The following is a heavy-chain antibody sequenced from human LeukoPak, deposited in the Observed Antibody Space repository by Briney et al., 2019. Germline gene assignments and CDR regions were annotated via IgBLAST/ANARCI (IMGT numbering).Heavy chain of an antibody. J-gene: IGHJ4*02. CDR2: IYNSGST. Sequence: SETLSLTCTVSGGSISSYDWSWIRQPPGKGLEWIGYIYNSGSTNYNPSLKSRVTISVDTSKNQFSLKLSSVTAADTAVYYCARDSSQEGFDYWGQGTLVTVSS. D-gene: IGHD6-6*01. CDR3: ARDSSQEGFDY. CDR1: GGSISSYD. V-gene: IGHV4-59*01.